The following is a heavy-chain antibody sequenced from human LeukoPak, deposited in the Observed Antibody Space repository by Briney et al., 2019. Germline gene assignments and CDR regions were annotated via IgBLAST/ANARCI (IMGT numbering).Heavy chain of an antibody. Sequence: SETLSLTCGVSGGSISGTNWWSWVRQPPGQGLEWIGEISLAGQTNYNPSLKSRVTISVDTSKNQLSLNLNSVTAADTAVYYCTRASRGYSYGFAEYWGQGTLVTVSS. CDR3: TRASRGYSYGFAEY. CDR2: ISLAGQT. V-gene: IGHV4-4*02. CDR1: GGSISGTNW. D-gene: IGHD5-18*01. J-gene: IGHJ4*02.